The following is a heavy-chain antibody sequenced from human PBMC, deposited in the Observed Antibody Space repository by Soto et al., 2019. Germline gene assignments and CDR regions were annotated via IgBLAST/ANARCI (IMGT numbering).Heavy chain of an antibody. CDR1: GGSFSGYY. Sequence: SETLSLTCAVFGGSFSGYYWSWIRQPPGEGLEWIGEINHSGNTNYNPSLKSRVTISVDTSMNQLSLKLSSVTAADTAVYYCARQGDYYESTAYSIVAYWGLVTPVSVS. D-gene: IGHD3-22*01. V-gene: IGHV4-34*01. CDR3: ARQGDYYESTAYSIVAY. J-gene: IGHJ4*02. CDR2: INHSGNT.